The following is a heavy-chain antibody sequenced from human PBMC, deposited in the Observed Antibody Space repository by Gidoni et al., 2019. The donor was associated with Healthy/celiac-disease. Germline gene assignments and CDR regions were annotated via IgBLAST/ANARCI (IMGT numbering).Heavy chain of an antibody. CDR1: GYTFTGYY. Sequence: QVQLVQSGAEVKKPGASVKVSCKASGYTFTGYYMHWVRQAPGQGLAWMGWINPNSGGTNYAQKFQGRVTMTRDTSISTAYMELSRLRSDDTAVYYCARVIQAAHIYYGMDVWGQGTTVTVSS. V-gene: IGHV1-2*02. CDR3: ARVIQAAHIYYGMDV. J-gene: IGHJ6*02. CDR2: INPNSGGT. D-gene: IGHD2-2*01.